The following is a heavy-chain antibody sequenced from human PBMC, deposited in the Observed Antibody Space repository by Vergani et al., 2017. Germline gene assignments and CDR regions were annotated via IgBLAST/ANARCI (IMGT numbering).Heavy chain of an antibody. D-gene: IGHD6-19*01. CDR1: GGTFSSYA. V-gene: IGHV1-69*09. CDR3: ACGPYSSGWYVNYYGMDV. J-gene: IGHJ6*02. CDR2: IIPILGIA. Sequence: QVQLVQSGAEVKKPGSSVKVSCKASGGTFSSYAISWVRQAPGQGLEWMGRIIPILGIANYAQKFQGRVTITADKSTSTAYMELSSLRSEDTAVYYCACGPYSSGWYVNYYGMDVWGQGTTVTVSS.